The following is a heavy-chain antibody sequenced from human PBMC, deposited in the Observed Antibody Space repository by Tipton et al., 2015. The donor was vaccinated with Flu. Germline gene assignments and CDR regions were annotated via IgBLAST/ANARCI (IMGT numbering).Heavy chain of an antibody. Sequence: SLRLSCAASGFTFSHYSINWVRQTPGKGLEWVSSISSSGSFIYYADSVKGRFTISRNDAKNSVYLQMNSLRAEDTAVYYCARDPLYGDYGLLYYGMDVWGQGTTVTVSS. CDR1: GFTFSHYS. V-gene: IGHV3-21*01. J-gene: IGHJ6*02. D-gene: IGHD4-17*01. CDR3: ARDPLYGDYGLLYYGMDV. CDR2: ISSSGSFI.